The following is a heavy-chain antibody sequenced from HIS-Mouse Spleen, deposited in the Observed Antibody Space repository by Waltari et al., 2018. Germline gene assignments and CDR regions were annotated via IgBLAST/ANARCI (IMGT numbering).Heavy chain of an antibody. Sequence: LKSRVTISVDTSKNQFSLKLSSVTAADTAVYYCARANWGSYYFDYWGQGTLVTVSS. V-gene: IGHV4-30-2*04. J-gene: IGHJ4*02. D-gene: IGHD7-27*01. CDR3: ARANWGSYYFDY.